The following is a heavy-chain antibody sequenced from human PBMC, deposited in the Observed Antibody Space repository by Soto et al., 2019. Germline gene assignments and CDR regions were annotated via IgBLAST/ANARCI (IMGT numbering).Heavy chain of an antibody. J-gene: IGHJ4*02. CDR3: TTGVAVAGMAY. Sequence: EVQLVESGGGLVKPGGSLRLSCAASGFTFSNAWMSWVRQAPGKGLEWVGRIKSKTDGGTTDYAAPVKGRFTISRDDSKNTLYLQMNSLKTDDTAVYYCTTGVAVAGMAYWGQGTLVTVSS. D-gene: IGHD6-19*01. CDR1: GFTFSNAW. V-gene: IGHV3-15*01. CDR2: IKSKTDGGTT.